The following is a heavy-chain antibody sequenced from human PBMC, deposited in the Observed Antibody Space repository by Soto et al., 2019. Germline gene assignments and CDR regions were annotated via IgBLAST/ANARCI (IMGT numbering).Heavy chain of an antibody. CDR1: AVTIGPITIY. V-gene: IGHV4-39*01. Sequence: FLTYTVSAVTIGPITIYWGWIRQSPRQGLEWIGGFYSSGGTTYNPSLKSRVTISADMSKNQFSLNLSSLIAADTAVYYCARLAVVLAVQWCQG. CDR3: ARLAVVLAVQ. D-gene: IGHD6-19*01. CDR2: FYSSGGT. J-gene: IGHJ4*02.